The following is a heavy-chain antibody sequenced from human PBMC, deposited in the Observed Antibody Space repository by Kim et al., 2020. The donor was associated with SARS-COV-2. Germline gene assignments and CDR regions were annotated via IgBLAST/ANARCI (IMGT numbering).Heavy chain of an antibody. CDR1: GFTFSGYE. CDR2: ISIGGFNG. Sequence: GGSLRLSCTASGFTFSGYEMNWVRQAPGKGLEWLSGISIGGFNGYYADSVKGRFTISRDNAKNSLYLQMNSLRAEDTAIYYCASLDTTGYGGFDNWGQGTLVTVSS. D-gene: IGHD4-17*01. J-gene: IGHJ4*02. V-gene: IGHV3-48*03. CDR3: ASLDTTGYGGFDN.